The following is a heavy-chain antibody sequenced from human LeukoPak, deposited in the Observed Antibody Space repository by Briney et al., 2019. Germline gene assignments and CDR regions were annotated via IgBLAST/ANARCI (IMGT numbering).Heavy chain of an antibody. Sequence: SQTLSLTCAISGDSVSSNNATWNWIRQSPSRGLEWLGRTYYRSKWYNDYAVSVKSRITINPDTSKNQFSLQLDSMTPEDTAVYYCARGIGANPPRAFDIWGQGTMVTVSS. CDR3: ARGIGANPPRAFDI. D-gene: IGHD4/OR15-4a*01. CDR2: TYYRSKWYN. J-gene: IGHJ3*02. V-gene: IGHV6-1*01. CDR1: GDSVSSNNAT.